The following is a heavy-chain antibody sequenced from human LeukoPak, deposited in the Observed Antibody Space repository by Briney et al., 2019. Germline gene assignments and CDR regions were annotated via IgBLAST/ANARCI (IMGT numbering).Heavy chain of an antibody. Sequence: PGGSLRLSCAASGFTFSSYAMSWVRQAPGKGLEWVSGISWNSGSIGYADSVKGRFTISRDNAKNSLYLQMNSLRAEDTALYYCAKDNAFFGSGWYYFDYWGQGTLVTVSS. CDR1: GFTFSSYA. J-gene: IGHJ4*02. CDR2: ISWNSGSI. CDR3: AKDNAFFGSGWYYFDY. V-gene: IGHV3-9*01. D-gene: IGHD6-19*01.